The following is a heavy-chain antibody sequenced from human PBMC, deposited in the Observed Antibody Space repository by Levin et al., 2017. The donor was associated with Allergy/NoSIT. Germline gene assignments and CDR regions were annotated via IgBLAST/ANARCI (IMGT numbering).Heavy chain of an antibody. CDR2: INPSGGST. CDR1: GYTFTSYY. V-gene: IGHV1-46*01. Sequence: GESLKISCKASGYTFTSYYMHWVRQAPGQGLEWMGIINPSGGSTSYAQKFQGRVTMTRDTSTSTVYMELSSLRSEDTAVYYCARSRPMGSGWFDPWGQGTLVTVSS. J-gene: IGHJ5*02. CDR3: ARSRPMGSGWFDP. D-gene: IGHD3-10*01.